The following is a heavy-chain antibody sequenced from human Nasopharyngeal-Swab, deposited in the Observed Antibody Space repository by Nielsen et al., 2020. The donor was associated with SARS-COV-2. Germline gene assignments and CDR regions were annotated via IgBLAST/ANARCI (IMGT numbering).Heavy chain of an antibody. Sequence: ASVKVSCKASGYTFTSYGISWVRQAPGQGLEWMGWISAYNGDTNYAQKLQGRVTMTTDTSTSTAYVELRSLRSDDTAVYFCARIPIAAAPDFDYWGQGTLVTVSS. J-gene: IGHJ4*02. V-gene: IGHV1-18*04. D-gene: IGHD6-13*01. CDR2: ISAYNGDT. CDR3: ARIPIAAAPDFDY. CDR1: GYTFTSYG.